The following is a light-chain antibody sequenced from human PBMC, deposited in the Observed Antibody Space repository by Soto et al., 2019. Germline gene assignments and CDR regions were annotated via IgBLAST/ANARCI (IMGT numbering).Light chain of an antibody. CDR3: QQYYSTPSWP. CDR1: QSVLYSSNNKNY. CDR2: WAS. J-gene: IGKJ1*01. Sequence: DIVLTQSPDSLAVSLGERATINCKSSQSVLYSSNNKNYLAWYQQKPGQPPKLLIYWASTRESGVPDRFSGSGSGTDFTLTISSLQAEDVAVYYCQQYYSTPSWPFGQGTKVDIK. V-gene: IGKV4-1*01.